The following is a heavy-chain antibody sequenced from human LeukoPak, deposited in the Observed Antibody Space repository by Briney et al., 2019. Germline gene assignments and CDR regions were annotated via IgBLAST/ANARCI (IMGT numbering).Heavy chain of an antibody. CDR2: IYHSGST. J-gene: IGHJ4*02. D-gene: IGHD3-3*01. V-gene: IGHV4-38-2*02. Sequence: SETLSLTCTVSGYSISSGYYWGWIRQPPGKGLEWIGSIYHSGSTYYNPSLKSRVTISVDTSKSQFSLKLSSVTAADTAVYYCARKTIFGVVIAPSFDYWGQGTLVTVSS. CDR1: GYSISSGYY. CDR3: ARKTIFGVVIAPSFDY.